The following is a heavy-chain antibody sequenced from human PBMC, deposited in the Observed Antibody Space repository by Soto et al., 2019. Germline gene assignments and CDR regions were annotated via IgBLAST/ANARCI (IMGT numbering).Heavy chain of an antibody. D-gene: IGHD2-21*01. J-gene: IGHJ4*02. Sequence: SLILSCAASGFTFSTYDMHWVRQAPGKGLEWVAFISDDGSNKYYADSVKGRFTISRDNSKNTLYVQMNSLRTEDTAVYYCAKGGTRWGLLHDYWGQGTPVTVSS. CDR1: GFTFSTYD. CDR2: ISDDGSNK. CDR3: AKGGTRWGLLHDY. V-gene: IGHV3-30*18.